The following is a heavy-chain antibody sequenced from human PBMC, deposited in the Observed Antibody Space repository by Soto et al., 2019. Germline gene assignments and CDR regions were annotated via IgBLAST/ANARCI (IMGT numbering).Heavy chain of an antibody. CDR1: GYSFTSYW. V-gene: IGHV5-51*07. CDR2: IYPGDSDT. Sequence: GESLKISCKGSGYSFTSYWIGWVHQMPGKGLEWMGIIYPGDSDTRYSPSFQGQVTISADKSISTAYLQWSSLKASDTAMYYCARRIVSSSWHTTYGMDVWGQGTTVTVSS. D-gene: IGHD6-13*01. CDR3: ARRIVSSSWHTTYGMDV. J-gene: IGHJ6*02.